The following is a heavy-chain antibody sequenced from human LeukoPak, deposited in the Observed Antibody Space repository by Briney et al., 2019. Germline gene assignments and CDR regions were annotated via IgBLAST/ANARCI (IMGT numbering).Heavy chain of an antibody. D-gene: IGHD3-10*01. CDR1: GFIFDDYA. J-gene: IGHJ3*02. CDR2: ISGDGGRT. Sequence: PGGSLRLSCAASGFIFDDYAMHWVRHARGKGLEGVSLISGDGGRTYYTDSVKGRFTISRDNSKHSLYLQMNSLRTEDTALYYCTKNGGYSDAFDIWGQGTMVTVSS. CDR3: TKNGGYSDAFDI. V-gene: IGHV3-43*02.